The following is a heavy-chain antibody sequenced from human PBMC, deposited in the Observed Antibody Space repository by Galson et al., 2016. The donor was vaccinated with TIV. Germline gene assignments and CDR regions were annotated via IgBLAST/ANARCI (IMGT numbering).Heavy chain of an antibody. Sequence: SVKVSCKASGSTFSSYAVSWVRQAPGQGLEWMGGIIGMFGIANYAQKFQGRVTITADESTSTVYMELSSLRSDDTALYYCAKAGAVLRYFDWLFDAFDIWGQGTMVAVSS. CDR2: IIGMFGIA. D-gene: IGHD3-9*01. CDR3: AKAGAVLRYFDWLFDAFDI. J-gene: IGHJ3*02. V-gene: IGHV1-69*13. CDR1: GSTFSSYA.